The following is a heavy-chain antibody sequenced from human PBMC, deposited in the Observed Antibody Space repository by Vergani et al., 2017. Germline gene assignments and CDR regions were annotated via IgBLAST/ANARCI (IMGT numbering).Heavy chain of an antibody. D-gene: IGHD3-10*01. CDR1: GFTFDTYT. CDR2: ISSGGGDI. V-gene: IGHV3-23*01. CDR3: TTAWGLYYLHGEYFQY. J-gene: IGHJ1*01. Sequence: EVQLLESGGGLVQPGGSRRLSCAGAGFTFDTYTMAYVRQAPGKGLEWVATISSGGGDIFYADSGKGRFTISRDNSKNTLLLQMNSLKDEDTAVYYCTTAWGLYYLHGEYFQYWGRGTVDSVS.